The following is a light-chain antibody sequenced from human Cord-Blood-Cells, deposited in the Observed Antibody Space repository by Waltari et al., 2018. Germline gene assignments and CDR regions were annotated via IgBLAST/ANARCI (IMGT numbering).Light chain of an antibody. J-gene: IGLJ2*01. CDR1: NLRDNY. CDR2: QDS. Sequence: SYDLPQPPSVSVSPGQTASITCSGDNLRDNYACCDQQKPGQSPVLVIYQDSKRPSGIPERFSGSNSGNTATLTISGTQAMDEADYYCQAWDSSTAVFGGGTKLTVL. CDR3: QAWDSSTAV. V-gene: IGLV3-1*01.